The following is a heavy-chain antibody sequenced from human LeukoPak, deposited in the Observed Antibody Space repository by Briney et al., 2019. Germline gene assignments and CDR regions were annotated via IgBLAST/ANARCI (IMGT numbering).Heavy chain of an antibody. CDR1: GFTFSNAW. Sequence: GGSLRLSCAASGFTFSNAWMSWVRQAPGKGLEWVSYIGSSSSYIDYAGSVRGRFTVSRDNAKNSLYLQMNSLRDEDTAVYYCVAMGYNYFDPWGQGSLVIVSS. D-gene: IGHD5-18*01. CDR3: VAMGYNYFDP. V-gene: IGHV3-21*01. CDR2: IGSSSSYI. J-gene: IGHJ4*02.